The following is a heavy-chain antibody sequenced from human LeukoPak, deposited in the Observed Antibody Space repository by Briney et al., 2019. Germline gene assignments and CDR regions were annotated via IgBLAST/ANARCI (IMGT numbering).Heavy chain of an antibody. CDR2: VSGHNGNT. CDR3: VLGDILTGYWAEYFAY. V-gene: IGHV1-18*01. D-gene: IGHD3-9*01. Sequence: ASVKVSCKASGYTFTTYGLSWVRQARGQGLEWMGWVSGHNGNTNYAHKFQGGVSMTTDTPTRTAYMELKSLRSDDTAVYYCVLGDILTGYWAEYFAYWGQGTLVTVSS. J-gene: IGHJ4*02. CDR1: GYTFTTYG.